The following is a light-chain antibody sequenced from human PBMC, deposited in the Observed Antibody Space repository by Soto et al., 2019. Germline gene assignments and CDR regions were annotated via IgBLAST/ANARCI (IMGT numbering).Light chain of an antibody. CDR1: SSNIGAGSA. J-gene: IGLJ3*02. V-gene: IGLV1-40*01. CDR3: QSFDISVGWV. CDR2: GNN. Sequence: QSALTQPPSVSGAPGQRVTISCAGSSSNIGAGSAVHWYQQLPGTAPKLLIYGNNNRPSGVPDRFSGSKSGTSASLAITGLQSEDEAGYYCQSFDISVGWVFGGGTKLTVL.